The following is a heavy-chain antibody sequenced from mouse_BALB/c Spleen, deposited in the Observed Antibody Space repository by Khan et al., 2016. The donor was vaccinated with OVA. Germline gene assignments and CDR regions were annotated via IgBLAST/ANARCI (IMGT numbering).Heavy chain of an antibody. J-gene: IGHJ3*01. D-gene: IGHD2-3*01. CDR2: ISNRGTTT. CDR3: AREGDDGGLAY. CDR1: GFTFTDYY. Sequence: EVELVESGGGFMQPGGSLKLSCATSGFTFTDYYMYWVRQTPEKRLEWVAHISNRGTTTYYSQTLRGRFTISRDNAKNTLYLQMSRLKSEDTAIYYCAREGDDGGLAYWGQGTLVTVSA. V-gene: IGHV5-12*02.